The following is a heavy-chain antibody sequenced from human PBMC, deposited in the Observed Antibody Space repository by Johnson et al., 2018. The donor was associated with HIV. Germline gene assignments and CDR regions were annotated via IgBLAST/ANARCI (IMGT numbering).Heavy chain of an antibody. J-gene: IGHJ3*02. D-gene: IGHD6-19*01. CDR1: GFTFSSYA. CDR2: ISYDGSNK. Sequence: QVQLVESGGGLIQPGGSLRLSCAASGFTFSSYAMHWVRQAPGKGLEWVAVISYDGSNKYYADSVKGRFTISRDNSKNTLYLQMNSLRAGDTAVYYCARGRAVGGEDAFDIWGQGTMVTVSS. CDR3: ARGRAVGGEDAFDI. V-gene: IGHV3-30-3*01.